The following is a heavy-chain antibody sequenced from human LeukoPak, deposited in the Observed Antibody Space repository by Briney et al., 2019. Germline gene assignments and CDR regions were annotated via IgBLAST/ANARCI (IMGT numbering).Heavy chain of an antibody. J-gene: IGHJ4*02. CDR1: GFTFSSYA. D-gene: IGHD1-26*01. CDR3: ARDIGHFDY. V-gene: IGHV3-30-3*01. CDR2: ISYDGSNK. Sequence: PGRSLRLSCAASGFTFSSYAMHWVRQAPGKGLEWVAVISYDGSNKYYADSVKGRFTISRDNSKNTLYLQMNSLRAEDTAVYYCARDIGHFDYWGQGTLVTVSS.